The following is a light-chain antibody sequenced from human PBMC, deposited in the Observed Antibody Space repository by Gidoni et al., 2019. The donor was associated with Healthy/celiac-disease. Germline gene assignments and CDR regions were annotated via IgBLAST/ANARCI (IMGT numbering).Light chain of an antibody. Sequence: EIVLTQSPATLSLSPGERATLSCRASQSVSSYLAWYQQKPGQAPRLLIDDASNRATGIPARFSVSGSGTDFTLTISSLDPEDFAVYYFQQRSNWPLTFGGGTKVEIK. V-gene: IGKV3-11*01. CDR1: QSVSSY. J-gene: IGKJ4*02. CDR2: DAS. CDR3: QQRSNWPLT.